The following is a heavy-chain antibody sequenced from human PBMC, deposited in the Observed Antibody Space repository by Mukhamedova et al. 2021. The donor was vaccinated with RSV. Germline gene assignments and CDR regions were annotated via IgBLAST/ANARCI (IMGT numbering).Heavy chain of an antibody. Sequence: AQKFQERVTITRDMSTSTAYMELSSLRSEDTAVYYCPADPGSNNAFDIWGQGTMVTVSS. CDR3: PADPGSNNAFDI. J-gene: IGHJ3*02. V-gene: IGHV1-58*01. D-gene: IGHD1-14*01.